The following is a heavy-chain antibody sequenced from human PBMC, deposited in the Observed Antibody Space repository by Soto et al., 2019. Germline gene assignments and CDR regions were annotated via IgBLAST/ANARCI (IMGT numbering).Heavy chain of an antibody. D-gene: IGHD1-7*01. Sequence: WASVKVSCKASGGTFSSYAISWVRQAPGQGLEWMGGIIPIFGTANYAQKFQGRVTITADKSTSTAYMELSSLRSEDTAVYYCARVGTGTTYYFDYWGQGTLVTVSS. V-gene: IGHV1-69*06. CDR1: GGTFSSYA. CDR2: IIPIFGTA. CDR3: ARVGTGTTYYFDY. J-gene: IGHJ4*02.